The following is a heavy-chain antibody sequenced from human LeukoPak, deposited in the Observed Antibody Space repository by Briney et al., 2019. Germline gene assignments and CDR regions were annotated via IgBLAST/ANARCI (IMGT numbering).Heavy chain of an antibody. CDR3: AREGGSGSWNYYYMDV. Sequence: NPSETLSLTCAMHSESSGGDDWTWIRQPPGKGLEWIGYIYYSGSTNYNPSLKSRVTISVDTSKNQFSLKLSSVTAADTAVYYCAREGGSGSWNYYYMDVWGKGTTVTVSS. V-gene: IGHV4-59*01. J-gene: IGHJ6*03. CDR2: IYYSGST. D-gene: IGHD3-10*01. CDR1: SESSGGDD.